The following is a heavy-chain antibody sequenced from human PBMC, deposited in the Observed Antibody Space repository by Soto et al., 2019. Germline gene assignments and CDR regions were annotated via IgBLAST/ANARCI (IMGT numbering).Heavy chain of an antibody. J-gene: IGHJ4*02. V-gene: IGHV1-69*13. D-gene: IGHD3-22*01. CDR3: ARLAPHMYYYDSSGSFDY. CDR1: GGTFSSYA. CDR2: IIPIFGTA. Sequence: GASVKVSCKASGGTFSSYAISWVRQAPGQGLEWMGGIIPIFGTANYAQKFQGRVTITADESTSTAYMELSSLRSEDTAVYYCARLAPHMYYYDSSGSFDYWGQGTLVTVSS.